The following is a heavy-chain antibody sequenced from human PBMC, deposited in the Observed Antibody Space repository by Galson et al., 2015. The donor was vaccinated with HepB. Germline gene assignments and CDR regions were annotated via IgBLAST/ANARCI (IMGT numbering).Heavy chain of an antibody. Sequence: LRLSCAASGFTFSSYWLSWVRQAPGEGLEWVANINQDGSEKNYVDSVKGRFTISRDNAKDSLYLQMNSLRAEDTAVYFCASGVSRYCSGGACPLLDYWGQGILVSVSS. V-gene: IGHV3-7*03. D-gene: IGHD2-15*01. J-gene: IGHJ4*02. CDR3: ASGVSRYCSGGACPLLDY. CDR1: GFTFSSYW. CDR2: INQDGSEK.